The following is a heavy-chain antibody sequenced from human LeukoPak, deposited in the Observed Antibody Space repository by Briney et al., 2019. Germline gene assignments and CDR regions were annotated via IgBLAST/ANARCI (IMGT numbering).Heavy chain of an antibody. CDR2: ISAYNGNT. CDR3: ARVGSGWYIEY. J-gene: IGHJ4*02. CDR1: RYTFSNYV. Sequence: ASLKVSCKASRYTFSNYVISWVRQAPGQGLEWMGWISAYNGNTNYAQKVQGRVTMTTDTSTSTVHMELRSLISDDTAMYYCARVGSGWYIEYWGQGTLVTVSS. D-gene: IGHD6-19*01. V-gene: IGHV1-18*01.